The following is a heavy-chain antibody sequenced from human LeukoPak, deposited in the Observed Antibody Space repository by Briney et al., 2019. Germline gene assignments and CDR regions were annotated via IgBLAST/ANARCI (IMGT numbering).Heavy chain of an antibody. J-gene: IGHJ4*02. V-gene: IGHV3-48*03. Sequence: GGSLRLSCAASGFTFSSYQMNWVRQAPGKGLQWVSYISSSGSTIYYADSVKGRFTISRDNAKNSLYLQMSGLRAEDTAVYYCTRITTAMDVDYWGQGTLVTVSS. CDR2: ISSSGSTI. CDR3: TRITTAMDVDY. D-gene: IGHD5-18*01. CDR1: GFTFSSYQ.